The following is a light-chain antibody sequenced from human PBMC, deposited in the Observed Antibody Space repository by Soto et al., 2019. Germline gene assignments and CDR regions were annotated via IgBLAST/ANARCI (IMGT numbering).Light chain of an antibody. V-gene: IGKV3-11*01. Sequence: EIVMTQSPVTLSVSPREIATVSCRASQSVSSNLAWYQQKPGQAPRLLIYDASNRATGIPARFSGSGSGTDFTLTISSLEPEDFAVYYCQQRSNWITFGQGTRLEI. CDR3: QQRSNWIT. J-gene: IGKJ5*01. CDR1: QSVSSN. CDR2: DAS.